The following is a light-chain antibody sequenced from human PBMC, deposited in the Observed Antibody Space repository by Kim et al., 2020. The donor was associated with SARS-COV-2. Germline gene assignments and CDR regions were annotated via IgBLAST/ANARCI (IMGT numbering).Light chain of an antibody. CDR1: VLAKKY. V-gene: IGLV3-27*01. CDR2: KDT. CDR3: YSYSAAGEPL. Sequence: VSPEQTARIPCSGDVLAKKYARWFQQKPGQAPVLVIYKDTERPSGIPERFSGSSSGTTVTLTISGAQVGDEGDYYCYSYSAAGEPLLGGGTQLTVL. J-gene: IGLJ2*01.